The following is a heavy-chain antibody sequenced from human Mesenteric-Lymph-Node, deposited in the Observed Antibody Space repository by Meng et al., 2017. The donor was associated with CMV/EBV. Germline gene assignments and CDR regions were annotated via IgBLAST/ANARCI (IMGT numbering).Heavy chain of an antibody. V-gene: IGHV3-74*01. CDR1: EFTFSNYW. CDR3: AGSYFFSSSSREVDY. J-gene: IGHJ4*02. D-gene: IGHD6-6*01. CDR2: INGDGSAT. Sequence: GESLKISCAGSEFTFSNYWIHWVRQAPGKGLVWVSRINGDGSATDYADFVKGRFTISRDNAKNTQYLQMNSLRAEDTAVYYCAGSYFFSSSSREVDYWGQGTLVTVSS.